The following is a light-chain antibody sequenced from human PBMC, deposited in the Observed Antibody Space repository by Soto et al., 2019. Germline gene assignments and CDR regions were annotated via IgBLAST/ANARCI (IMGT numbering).Light chain of an antibody. J-gene: IGLJ3*02. CDR2: EDN. V-gene: IGLV6-57*03. CDR1: SGSIASNY. Sequence: NFMLTPPHSVSESQGKTVTISCTRSSGSIASNYVQWYQQRPGSAPTTVIYEDNQRPSGVPDRFSGSIDSSSNSASLTISGLKTEDEADYYCQSYDSSNHGVFGGGTKLTVL. CDR3: QSYDSSNHGV.